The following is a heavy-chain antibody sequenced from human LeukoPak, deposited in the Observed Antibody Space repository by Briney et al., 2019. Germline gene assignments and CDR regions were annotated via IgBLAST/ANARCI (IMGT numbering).Heavy chain of an antibody. J-gene: IGHJ3*02. V-gene: IGHV3-23*01. CDR2: ISGSGGST. D-gene: IGHD2-2*01. Sequence: GGSLRLSCAASGFTVSSNYMSWVRQAPGKGLEWVSAISGSGGSTYYADSVKGRFTISRDNSKNTLYLQMNSLRAEDTAVYYCAKSQGHIVVVPDNAFDIWGQGTMVTVSS. CDR1: GFTVSSNY. CDR3: AKSQGHIVVVPDNAFDI.